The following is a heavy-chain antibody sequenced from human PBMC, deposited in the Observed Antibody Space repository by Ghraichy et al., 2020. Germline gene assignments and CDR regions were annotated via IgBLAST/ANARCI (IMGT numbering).Heavy chain of an antibody. D-gene: IGHD3-10*01. V-gene: IGHV3-7*03. J-gene: IGHJ4*02. CDR1: GFTSSSFC. CDR2: INKDGSVK. CDR3: SRWFYYGSADYYNNDY. Sequence: LSCEASGFTSSSFCMTWVRQGPGKRLEWVANINKDGSVKYYVDSVKGRFTIARDNARNSLFLQMNSLRDEDTAIYYCSRWFYYGSADYYNNDYWGQGTLVTVSS.